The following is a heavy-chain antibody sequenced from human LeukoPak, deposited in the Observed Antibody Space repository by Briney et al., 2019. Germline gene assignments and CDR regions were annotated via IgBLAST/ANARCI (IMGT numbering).Heavy chain of an antibody. Sequence: GASVKVSCKASGYTFTSYYMHWVRQAPGQGLEWMGIINPGGGSTSYAQKFQGRVTMTRDTSTSTVYMELSSLRSEDTAVYYCARVYCSSTSCPYDYYYYGMDVWGQGTTVTVSS. V-gene: IGHV1-46*01. CDR3: ARVYCSSTSCPYDYYYYGMDV. CDR2: INPGGGST. J-gene: IGHJ6*02. D-gene: IGHD2-2*01. CDR1: GYTFTSYY.